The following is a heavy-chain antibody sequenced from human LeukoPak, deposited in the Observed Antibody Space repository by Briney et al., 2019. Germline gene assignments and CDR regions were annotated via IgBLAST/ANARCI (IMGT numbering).Heavy chain of an antibody. D-gene: IGHD3-22*01. CDR3: ARAPSEIGGYYPEYFRH. Sequence: GGSLRLSCAASGFALSSYWMHWVRQAPGKGLVWVSRIKSDGRTNYADSVKGRFTISRDNAKNTVSLQMNSLRAEDTGVYYCARAPSEIGGYYPEYFRHWGQGTLVIVSS. V-gene: IGHV3-74*01. CDR2: IKSDGRT. J-gene: IGHJ1*01. CDR1: GFALSSYW.